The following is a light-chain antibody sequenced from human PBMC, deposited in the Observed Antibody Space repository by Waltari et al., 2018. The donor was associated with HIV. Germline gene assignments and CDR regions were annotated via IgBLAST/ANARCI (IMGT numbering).Light chain of an antibody. J-gene: IGLJ1*01. V-gene: IGLV3-19*01. CDR1: SLSSYY. CDR2: GKN. Sequence: SSELTQDPDVSVALGQTLKITCQGDSLSSYYSNWYQQKPGQAPVLVLHGKNSRPSGVPDRFSGSSSGSTASLTITGAQAEDEAVYYCHSRDSSGNSYVFGNGTQVTVL. CDR3: HSRDSSGNSYV.